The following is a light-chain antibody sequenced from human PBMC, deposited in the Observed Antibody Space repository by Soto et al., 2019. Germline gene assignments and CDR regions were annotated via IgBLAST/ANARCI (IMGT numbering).Light chain of an antibody. Sequence: QSALTQPASVSGSPGQSITISCTGTSDDIGAYDRVSWFQQYPGEAPKFMIYEGTKRPSGVSSRFSGSKSGNTASLTISGLQAEDEAYYYCCSYAGGSTYVLGTGTKV. CDR3: CSYAGGSTYV. J-gene: IGLJ1*01. CDR1: SDDIGAYDR. V-gene: IGLV2-23*01. CDR2: EGT.